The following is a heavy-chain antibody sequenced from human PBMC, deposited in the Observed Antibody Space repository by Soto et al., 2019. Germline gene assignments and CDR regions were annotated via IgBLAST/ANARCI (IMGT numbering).Heavy chain of an antibody. CDR2: ISSSSSYI. CDR3: ARPLYSSSYHYYMDV. D-gene: IGHD6-6*01. Sequence: GGSLRLSCAASGFTFSSYSMNWVRQAPGKGLEWVSSISSSSSYIYYADSVKGRFTISRDNAKNSLYLQMNSLRAEDTAVYYCARPLYSSSYHYYMDVWGKGTTVTVSS. V-gene: IGHV3-21*01. J-gene: IGHJ6*03. CDR1: GFTFSSYS.